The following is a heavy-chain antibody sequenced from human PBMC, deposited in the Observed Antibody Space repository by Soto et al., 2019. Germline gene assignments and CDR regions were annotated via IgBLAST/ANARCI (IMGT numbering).Heavy chain of an antibody. CDR3: EEDGKYCGADHYPIFNFHS. D-gene: IGHD2-21*02. CDR1: GFSFNNFG. CDR2: ISYDGSNK. V-gene: IGHV3-30*18. Sequence: QVHLVQSGGGVVQPGRSLRLSCAASGFSFNNFGMHWVRQAPGKGLEWVAVISYDGSNKYYADSVRGRFTISRDDYKDNHYEQINTLRDEYKDGYYCEEDGKYCGADHYPIFNFHSWGQGTLVTVSS. J-gene: IGHJ4*02.